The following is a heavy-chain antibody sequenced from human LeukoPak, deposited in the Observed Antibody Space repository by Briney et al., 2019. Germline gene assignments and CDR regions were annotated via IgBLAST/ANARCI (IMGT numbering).Heavy chain of an antibody. CDR2: ISYDGSNK. CDR3: ARDPGNYRNERYYYYMDV. CDR1: GFTFSSYA. V-gene: IGHV3-30*01. Sequence: PGGSLRLSCAASGFTFSSYAMHWVRQAPGKGLEWVAVISYDGSNKYYADSVKGRFTISRDNSKNTLYLQMNSLRAEDTAVYYCARDPGNYRNERYYYYMDVWSKGTTVTVSS. J-gene: IGHJ6*03. D-gene: IGHD4-11*01.